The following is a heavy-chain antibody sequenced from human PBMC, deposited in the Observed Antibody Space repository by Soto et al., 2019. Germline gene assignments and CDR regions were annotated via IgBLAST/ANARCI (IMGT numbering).Heavy chain of an antibody. CDR1: GGSFSGNY. V-gene: IGHV4-34*01. CDR2: ISHSGSST. J-gene: IGHJ4*02. D-gene: IGHD2-15*01. CDR3: ARGHLPGGNTFYYDY. Sequence: QVQLQQWGAGLLKPSETLSLTCTVYGGSFSGNYWSWIRQPPGMGLEWIGEISHSGSSTNYNPSLKSRVTISVDTSKNQFSLKLSSVTAADTAIYYCARGHLPGGNTFYYDYWGQGTLVTVSS.